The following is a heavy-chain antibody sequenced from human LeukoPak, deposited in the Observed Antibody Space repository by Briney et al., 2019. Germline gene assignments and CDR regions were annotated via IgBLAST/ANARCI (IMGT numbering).Heavy chain of an antibody. J-gene: IGHJ6*04. V-gene: IGHV4-34*01. CDR2: INHSGST. Sequence: PSETLSLTCAVYGGSSSGYYWSWIRQPPGKGLEWIGEINHSGSTNYNPSLKSRVTISVDTSKNQFSLKLSSVTAADTAVYYCARAAYCSGGSCYYNYYGMDVWGKGTTVTVSS. CDR3: ARAAYCSGGSCYYNYYGMDV. CDR1: GGSSSGYY. D-gene: IGHD2-15*01.